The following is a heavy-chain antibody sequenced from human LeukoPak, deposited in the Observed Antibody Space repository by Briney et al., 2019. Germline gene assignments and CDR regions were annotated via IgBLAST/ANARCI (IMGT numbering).Heavy chain of an antibody. CDR2: IYYSGST. V-gene: IGHV4-59*11. D-gene: IGHD1-7*01. CDR1: GESMIGHY. Sequence: SETLSLTCAVYGESMIGHYWTWIRQPPGKRLEWIGYIYYSGSTNYNPSLKSRVTISVDTSKNQFSLKLSSVTAADTAVYYCARGAWELELPFDYWGQGTLVTVSS. J-gene: IGHJ4*02. CDR3: ARGAWELELPFDY.